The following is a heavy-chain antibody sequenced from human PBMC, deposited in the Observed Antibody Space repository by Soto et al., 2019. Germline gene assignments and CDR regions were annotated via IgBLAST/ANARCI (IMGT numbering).Heavy chain of an antibody. Sequence: QLQLQESGPGLVKPSETLSLTCTVSGGSISSSSYYWGWIRQPPGKGLEWIGSIYYSGSTYYNPSLKRRVTISVDTSKNQFSLKLSSVTAADTAVYYCARHEDYDFWSGYYSYYYYYMDVWGKGTTVTVSS. CDR2: IYYSGST. J-gene: IGHJ6*03. V-gene: IGHV4-39*01. D-gene: IGHD3-3*01. CDR1: GGSISSSSYY. CDR3: ARHEDYDFWSGYYSYYYYYMDV.